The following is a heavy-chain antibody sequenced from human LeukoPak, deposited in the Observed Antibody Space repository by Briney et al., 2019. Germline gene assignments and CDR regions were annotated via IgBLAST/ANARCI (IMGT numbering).Heavy chain of an antibody. CDR2: INPNSGGT. CDR3: ASPHWRSGWRTKHAFDI. Sequence: ASVKVSCKASGYSFTSYYMNWVRQAPGQGLEWMGWINPNSGGTNYAQKFQGRVTMTRDTSISAAYMELSRLRSDDTAVYYCASPHWRSGWRTKHAFDIWGQGTMVTVSS. D-gene: IGHD6-19*01. J-gene: IGHJ3*02. V-gene: IGHV1-2*02. CDR1: GYSFTSYY.